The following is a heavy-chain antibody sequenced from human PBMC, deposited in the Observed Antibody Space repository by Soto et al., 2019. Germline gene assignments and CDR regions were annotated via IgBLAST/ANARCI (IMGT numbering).Heavy chain of an antibody. J-gene: IGHJ6*02. CDR2: IIPIFGTA. D-gene: IGHD1-1*01. CDR3: ASPLKLNVYYYYGMDV. Sequence: SVKVSCKASGGTFSSYAISWVRQAPGQGLEWMGGIIPIFGTANYAQKFQGRVTITADESTSTAYMELSSLRSEDTAVYYCASPLKLNVYYYYGMDVWGQGTTVTVSS. V-gene: IGHV1-69*13. CDR1: GGTFSSYA.